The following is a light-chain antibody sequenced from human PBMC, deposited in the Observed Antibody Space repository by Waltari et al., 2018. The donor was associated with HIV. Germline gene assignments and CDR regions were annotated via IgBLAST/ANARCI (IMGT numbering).Light chain of an antibody. J-gene: IGKJ2*01. CDR3: QQSYNAPYT. CDR2: GAT. CDR1: QHISTD. V-gene: IGKV1-39*01. Sequence: DIRMAQSPSSLSASVGDRLLISCRARQHISTDLNWYQKRPGEAPKLLIYGATRLQGGVPPRFSGSGSGTAFTLAINGLQAEDFATYFCQQSYNAPYTFGQGT.